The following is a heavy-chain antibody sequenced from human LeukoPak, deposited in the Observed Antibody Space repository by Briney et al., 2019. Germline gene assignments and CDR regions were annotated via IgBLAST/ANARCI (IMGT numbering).Heavy chain of an antibody. V-gene: IGHV6-1*01. Sequence: SQTLSLTCPISGASVFTNDAGWHWILESPSRGLEWLRRTYYRCKWYTDYGLSVKGRIAINGDTSKKQFSLQLNSVTPEDTAGYCCSTNGYCSDDLWGRGTLVTVSS. J-gene: IGHJ2*01. CDR1: GASVFTNDAG. CDR3: STNGYCSDDL. D-gene: IGHD2-2*03. CDR2: TYYRCKWYT.